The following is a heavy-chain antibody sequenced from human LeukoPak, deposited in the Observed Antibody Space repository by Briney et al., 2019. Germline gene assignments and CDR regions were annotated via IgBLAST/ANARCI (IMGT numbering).Heavy chain of an antibody. V-gene: IGHV3-21*01. Sequence: GGSLRLSCEASGFTFNTYSMNWARQAPGKGLEWVSSIDSSGGYMFYADSVKGRFTISRDNAKNSLYLQMNSLRAEDTAVYYCARDRGNWNDAYYYYMDVWGKGTTVTVSS. D-gene: IGHD1-1*01. CDR2: IDSSGGYM. CDR1: GFTFNTYS. J-gene: IGHJ6*03. CDR3: ARDRGNWNDAYYYYMDV.